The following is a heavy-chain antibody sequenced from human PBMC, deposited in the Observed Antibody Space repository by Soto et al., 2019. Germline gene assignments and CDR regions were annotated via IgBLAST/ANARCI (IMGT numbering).Heavy chain of an antibody. CDR1: GHTFTSYD. CDR2: MNPNSGNT. J-gene: IGHJ4*02. V-gene: IGHV1-8*01. CDR3: ARGAFLGGYSGYDYYFDY. D-gene: IGHD5-12*01. Sequence: ASVKVSCKASGHTFTSYDINWVRQATGQGLEWMGWMNPNSGNTGYAQKFQGRVTMTRNTSISTAYMELSSLRSEDTAVYYCARGAFLGGYSGYDYYFDYWGQGTLVTVSS.